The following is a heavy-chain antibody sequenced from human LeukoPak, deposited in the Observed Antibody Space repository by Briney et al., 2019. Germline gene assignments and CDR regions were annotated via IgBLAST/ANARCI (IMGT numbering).Heavy chain of an antibody. D-gene: IGHD1-26*01. CDR2: INHSGST. Sequence: SETLSLTCAVYGGSFSGYYWSWIRQPPGKGLEWIGEINHSGSTNYNPSLKSRVTISVDTSKNQFSLKLSSVTAADTAVYYCARGRGSYSTFYYWGQGTLVTVS. V-gene: IGHV4-34*01. J-gene: IGHJ4*02. CDR1: GGSFSGYY. CDR3: ARGRGSYSTFYY.